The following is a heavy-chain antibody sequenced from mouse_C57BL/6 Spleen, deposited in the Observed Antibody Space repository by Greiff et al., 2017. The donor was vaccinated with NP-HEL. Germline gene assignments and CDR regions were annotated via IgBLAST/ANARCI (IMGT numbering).Heavy chain of an antibody. J-gene: IGHJ2*01. Sequence: EVQLVESGGGLVKPGGSLKLSCAASGFTFSSYAMSWVRQTPEKRLEWVATISDGGSYTYYPDNVKGRFTISRDNAKNNLYLQMSHLKSEDTAMYYCARDDGYYVYYFDYWGQGTTLTVSS. CDR3: ARDDGYYVYYFDY. V-gene: IGHV5-4*01. CDR2: ISDGGSYT. CDR1: GFTFSSYA. D-gene: IGHD2-3*01.